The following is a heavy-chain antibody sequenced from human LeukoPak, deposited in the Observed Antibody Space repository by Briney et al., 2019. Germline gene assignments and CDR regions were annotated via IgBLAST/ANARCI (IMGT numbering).Heavy chain of an antibody. CDR2: ISSSGSTI. CDR3: AELGITMIGGV. J-gene: IGHJ6*04. Sequence: GGSLRLSCAASGFTFSSYAMHWVRQAPGKGLEWVSSISSSGSTIYYADSVKGRFTISRDNAKNSLYLQMNSLRAEDTAVYYCAELGITMIGGVWGKGTTVTISS. CDR1: GFTFSSYA. V-gene: IGHV3-48*03. D-gene: IGHD3-10*02.